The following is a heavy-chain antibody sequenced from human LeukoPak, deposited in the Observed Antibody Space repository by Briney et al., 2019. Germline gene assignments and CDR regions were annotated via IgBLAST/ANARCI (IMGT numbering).Heavy chain of an antibody. D-gene: IGHD2-15*01. J-gene: IGHJ6*02. CDR3: ARDPTPRYCSGDSCYTHYGMDV. CDR2: ISSSSSYI. CDR1: GFTFSSYT. V-gene: IGHV3-21*01. Sequence: GGSLRLSCAASGFTFSSYTMNWVRQAPGKGLEWVSSISSSSSYIYYADSVKGRLTISRDNAKNSLYLQMNSLRAEDTAVYYCARDPTPRYCSGDSCYTHYGMDVWGQGTTVTVSS.